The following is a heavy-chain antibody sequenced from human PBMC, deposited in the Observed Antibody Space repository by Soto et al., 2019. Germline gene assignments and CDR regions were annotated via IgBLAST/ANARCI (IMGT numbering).Heavy chain of an antibody. CDR2: ISYDGSNK. Sequence: PGGSLRLSCVASGFSFSSYGMYWVRQAPGKGLEWVTVISYDGSNKDSADSVKGRFTISRDNSKNTLYLQMNSLRAEDTAVYYCARPYDSSGYYYALDYWGQGALVTVSS. CDR1: GFSFSSYG. J-gene: IGHJ4*02. V-gene: IGHV3-30*03. D-gene: IGHD3-22*01. CDR3: ARPYDSSGYYYALDY.